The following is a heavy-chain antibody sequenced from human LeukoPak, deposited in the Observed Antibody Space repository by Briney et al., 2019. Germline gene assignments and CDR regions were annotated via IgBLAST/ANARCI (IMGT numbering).Heavy chain of an antibody. CDR2: IIPIFGSS. CDR3: ARVTHTELSTWFDP. J-gene: IGHJ5*02. D-gene: IGHD5-18*01. V-gene: IGHV1-69*13. CDR1: GGTFNNYA. Sequence: SVKVSCKASGGTFNNYAINWVRQAPGQGLKWMGGIIPIFGSSNYAQKFQGRVTITADESTTTAYMELSSLRSEDTAVYYCARVTHTELSTWFDPWGQGTLVTVSS.